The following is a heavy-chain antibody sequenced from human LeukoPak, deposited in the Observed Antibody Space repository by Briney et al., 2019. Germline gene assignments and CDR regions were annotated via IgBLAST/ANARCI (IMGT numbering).Heavy chain of an antibody. V-gene: IGHV4-39*07. CDR2: IYYSGST. CDR3: AREPGSGSVDTAMVTGFDY. CDR1: GGSISSSSYY. J-gene: IGHJ4*02. Sequence: SETLSLTCTVSGGSISSSSYYWGWIRQPPGKGLEWIGSIYYSGSTYYNPSLKSRVTISVDTSKNQFSLKLSSVTAADTAVYYCAREPGSGSVDTAMVTGFDYWGQGTLVTVSS. D-gene: IGHD5-18*01.